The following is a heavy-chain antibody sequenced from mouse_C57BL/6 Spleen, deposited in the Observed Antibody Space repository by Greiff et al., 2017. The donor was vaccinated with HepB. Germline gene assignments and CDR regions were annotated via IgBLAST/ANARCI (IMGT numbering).Heavy chain of an antibody. Sequence: EVKLVESGGGLVQPGGSLSLFCAASGFTFTDYYMSWVRQPPGKALEWLGFIRNKANGYTTEYSASVKGRFTISRDNSQSILYLQMNALRAEDSATYYGARYITTVVATKAMDYWGQGTSVTVSS. CDR1: GFTFTDYY. CDR3: ARYITTVVATKAMDY. D-gene: IGHD1-1*01. CDR2: IRNKANGYTT. J-gene: IGHJ4*01. V-gene: IGHV7-3*01.